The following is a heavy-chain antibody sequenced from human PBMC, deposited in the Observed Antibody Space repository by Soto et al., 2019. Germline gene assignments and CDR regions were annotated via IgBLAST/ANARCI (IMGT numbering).Heavy chain of an antibody. Sequence: EVQLVESGGGLVQPGRSLRLSCAASGFTFDDYAMHWVRQAPGKGLEWVSGISWNSGTIVYADSVKGRFTISRDNAKNSLYLQMNSLRGEDTALYYCAKDMRVGSSSSRDYYGLDVWGQGTTVTVSS. CDR2: ISWNSGTI. V-gene: IGHV3-9*01. CDR1: GFTFDDYA. CDR3: AKDMRVGSSSSRDYYGLDV. D-gene: IGHD6-13*01. J-gene: IGHJ6*02.